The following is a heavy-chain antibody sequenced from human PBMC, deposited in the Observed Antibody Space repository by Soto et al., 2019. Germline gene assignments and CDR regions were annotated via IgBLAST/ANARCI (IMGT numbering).Heavy chain of an antibody. D-gene: IGHD6-13*01. J-gene: IGHJ5*02. CDR1: GYTFINYY. Sequence: ASVKVSCKASGYTFINYYIHWVRQAPGQGLEWMAIINPMGGSTNYAQEFQGRVTLTSDTSTSTVYMELSSLRFEDTALFYCARDLAAGDLWGQGTLVAVSS. CDR2: INPMGGST. V-gene: IGHV1-46*01. CDR3: ARDLAAGDL.